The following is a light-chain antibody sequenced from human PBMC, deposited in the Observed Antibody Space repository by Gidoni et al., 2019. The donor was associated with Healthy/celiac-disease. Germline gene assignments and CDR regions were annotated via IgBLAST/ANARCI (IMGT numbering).Light chain of an antibody. CDR2: GAS. CDR1: QSVSSN. Sequence: EIVMTQSPATLSVSPGERATLSCRASQSVSSNLAWYQQKPGQAPRLLIYGASTRATVIPARFSGSGSWTEFTLTISSLQSEDFAVYYCQQYNNWWTFGQGTKVEIK. J-gene: IGKJ1*01. CDR3: QQYNNWWT. V-gene: IGKV3-15*01.